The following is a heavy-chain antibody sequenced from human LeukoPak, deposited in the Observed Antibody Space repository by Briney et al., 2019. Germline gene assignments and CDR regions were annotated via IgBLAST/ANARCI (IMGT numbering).Heavy chain of an antibody. CDR3: ARLLTFGGNLIFDY. D-gene: IGHD4-23*01. CDR1: GGTFSSDV. Sequence: GASVKVSCKASGGTFSSDVLTWVRQAPGQGLEWMGIINPSGGSTSYAQKFQGRVTMTRDTSTSTVYMELSSLRSEDTAVYHCARLLTFGGNLIFDYWGQGTLVTVSS. V-gene: IGHV1-46*01. J-gene: IGHJ4*02. CDR2: INPSGGST.